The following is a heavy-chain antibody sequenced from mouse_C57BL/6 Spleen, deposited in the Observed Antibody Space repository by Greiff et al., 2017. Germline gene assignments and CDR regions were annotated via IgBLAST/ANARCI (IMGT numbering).Heavy chain of an antibody. CDR1: GYTFTDYE. Sequence: QVQLQQSGAELVRPGASVTLSCKASGYTFTDYEMHWVKQTPVHGLEWIGAIDPETGGTAYNQKFKGKAILTADKSSSTAYMELRSLTSEDSAVYYCTRRHYYGFDYWGQGTTLTVSS. J-gene: IGHJ2*01. CDR2: IDPETGGT. CDR3: TRRHYYGFDY. V-gene: IGHV1-15*01. D-gene: IGHD1-1*01.